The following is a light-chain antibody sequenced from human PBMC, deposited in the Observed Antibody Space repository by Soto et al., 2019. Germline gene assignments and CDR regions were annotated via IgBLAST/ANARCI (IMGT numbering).Light chain of an antibody. Sequence: DIQMTQSPSTLSASVGDRVTITCRAGQSMSSWLAWYQQKPGKAPRLLIYDANTLEGGVPSRFRGRGSGTEFTLTISSLQPDDFATYFCQQYSTFPWTFGQGTKVDIK. J-gene: IGKJ1*01. CDR3: QQYSTFPWT. V-gene: IGKV1-5*01. CDR2: DAN. CDR1: QSMSSW.